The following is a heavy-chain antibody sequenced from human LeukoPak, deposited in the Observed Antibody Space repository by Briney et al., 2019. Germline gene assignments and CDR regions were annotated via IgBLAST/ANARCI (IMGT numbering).Heavy chain of an antibody. CDR2: ISSSGSTI. CDR3: VREVVVPAAIRAYYYYYGMDV. D-gene: IGHD2-2*02. CDR1: GFTFSDYY. V-gene: IGHV3-11*01. Sequence: GGSLRLSCAASGFTFSDYYMSWIRQAPGKGLEWVSYISSSGSTIYYADSVKGRFTISRDNAKNSLYLQMNSLRAEDTAVYYCVREVVVPAAIRAYYYYYGMDVWAKGPRSPSP. J-gene: IGHJ6*02.